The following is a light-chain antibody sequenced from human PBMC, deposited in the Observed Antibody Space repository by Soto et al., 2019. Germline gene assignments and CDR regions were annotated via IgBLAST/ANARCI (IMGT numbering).Light chain of an antibody. CDR2: DVS. J-gene: IGLJ2*01. Sequence: QSALTQPASVSGSPGQSITISCTGTRSDVGGYNYVSWYQQHPGKAPKLMIYDVSNRPSGVSNRFSGSKSGNTASLTISGLQAADEADYFCSSYTGSSTLVLFGGGTKVTVL. V-gene: IGLV2-14*03. CDR1: RSDVGGYNY. CDR3: SSYTGSSTLVL.